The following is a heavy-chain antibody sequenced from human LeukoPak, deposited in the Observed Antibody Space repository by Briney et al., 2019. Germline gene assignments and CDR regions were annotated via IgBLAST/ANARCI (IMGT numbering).Heavy chain of an antibody. CDR1: GGSISSSNW. V-gene: IGHV4-39*01. CDR3: ARRPPGHYDILTGYFYDPH. Sequence: PSETLSLTCAVSGGSISSSNWWSWVRQPPGKGLEWIGSIYYSGSTYYNPSLKSRVTISVDTSKNQFSLKLSSVTAADTAVYYCARRPPGHYDILTGYFYDPHWGQGTLVTVSS. D-gene: IGHD3-9*01. CDR2: IYYSGST. J-gene: IGHJ4*02.